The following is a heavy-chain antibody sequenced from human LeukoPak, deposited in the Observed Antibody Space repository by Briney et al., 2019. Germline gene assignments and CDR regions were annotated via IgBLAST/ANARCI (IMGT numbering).Heavy chain of an antibody. CDR1: GFTVSSNY. J-gene: IGHJ6*02. V-gene: IGHV3-66*01. CDR2: IYSGGST. Sequence: GGSLRLSCAASGFTVSSNYMSWVRQAPGKGLEWVSAIYSGGSTYYADSVKGRFTISRDNSKNTLYLQMNSLRAEDTAVYYCARGSALGENGMDVWGQGTTVTVSS. D-gene: IGHD3-16*01. CDR3: ARGSALGENGMDV.